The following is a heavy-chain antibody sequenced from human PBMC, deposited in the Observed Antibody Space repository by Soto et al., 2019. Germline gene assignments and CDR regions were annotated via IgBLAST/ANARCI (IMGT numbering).Heavy chain of an antibody. V-gene: IGHV3-33*01. CDR2: IWYDGSNK. J-gene: IGHJ1*01. CDR3: AREGRNQEPDYTFDD. CDR1: GFTFNSYG. Sequence: GGSLRLSCAASGFTFNSYGMHWVRQAPGKGLEWVAVIWYDGSNKYYADSVKGRFTISRDNSKNTLYLQMNSLRAEDTAVYYCAREGRNQEPDYTFDDWGQGTLVTVS. D-gene: IGHD4-4*01.